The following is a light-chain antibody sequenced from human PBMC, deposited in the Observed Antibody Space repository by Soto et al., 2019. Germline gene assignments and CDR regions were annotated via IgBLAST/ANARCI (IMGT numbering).Light chain of an antibody. CDR1: QSVNNNY. CDR2: GAS. CDR3: QQYGNTPRT. Sequence: EIVLTQSPGTLSLSPGETATLSCRASQSVNNNYLAWYHQKPGQAPRLLIYGASSRATGIPDRFSGSGSGTDFTLTITRLEPEDFAVYYCQQYGNTPRTFGQETNVEIK. V-gene: IGKV3-20*01. J-gene: IGKJ1*01.